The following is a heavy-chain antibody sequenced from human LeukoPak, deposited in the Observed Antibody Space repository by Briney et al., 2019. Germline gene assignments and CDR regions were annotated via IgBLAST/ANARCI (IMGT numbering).Heavy chain of an antibody. V-gene: IGHV1-69*04. J-gene: IGHJ4*02. CDR1: GGTFSSYA. CDR2: IIPIFGQA. D-gene: IGHD2-21*01. Sequence: SVKISCKASGGTFSSYAISWGRQAPGEGLEWMGRIIPIFGQANYTQKFQGRVTITPDKSPSTAYMELSSLRSEDTAVYYCARDWNRGVIRLYYWGQGKLVTVSS. CDR3: ARDWNRGVIRLYY.